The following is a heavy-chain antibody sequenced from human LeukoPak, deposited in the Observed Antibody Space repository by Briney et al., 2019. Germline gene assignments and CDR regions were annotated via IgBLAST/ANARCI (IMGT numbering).Heavy chain of an antibody. CDR2: INPKTGAA. CDR1: GYTFTDNY. Sequence: ASVKVSCKASGYTFTDNYIYWVRQAPGQGLEWMGRINPKTGAANSARKFQGRVTMTRDTSISTAYMELSRLKSDDTAVYYCARDGSGIAYWGQGTLVTVSS. D-gene: IGHD6-25*01. CDR3: ARDGSGIAY. J-gene: IGHJ4*02. V-gene: IGHV1-2*06.